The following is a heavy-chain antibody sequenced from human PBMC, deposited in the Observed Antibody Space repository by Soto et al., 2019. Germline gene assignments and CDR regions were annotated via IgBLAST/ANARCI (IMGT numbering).Heavy chain of an antibody. CDR1: GGSISRGDYY. CDR3: ARSGYGSGSYSVLS. CDR2: IYYSGST. V-gene: IGHV4-30-4*02. Sequence: SETVSLTCTVSGGSISRGDYYWSWIRQPPGKGLEWIGYIYYSGSTYYNPSLKSRVTISVDTSKNQFSLKLSSVTAADTAVYYCARSGYGSGSYSVLSWGQGPLVTVSP. J-gene: IGHJ5*02. D-gene: IGHD3-10*01.